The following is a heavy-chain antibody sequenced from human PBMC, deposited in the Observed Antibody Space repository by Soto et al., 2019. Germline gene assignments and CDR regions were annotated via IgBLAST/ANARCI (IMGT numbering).Heavy chain of an antibody. V-gene: IGHV3-23*01. J-gene: IGHJ4*02. D-gene: IGHD1-26*01. CDR3: AKYIVGAALDY. CDR2: VLSVHST. Sequence: EVQLLESGGGLVQPGGSLRLSCAASGFSFSTYDMTWVRQAPGKGLEWVSAVLSVHSTYYADSVKSRFTISRDNSKNTPYLQMNSLRAEDTDVYYCAKYIVGAALDYWGQGTLVTVSS. CDR1: GFSFSTYD.